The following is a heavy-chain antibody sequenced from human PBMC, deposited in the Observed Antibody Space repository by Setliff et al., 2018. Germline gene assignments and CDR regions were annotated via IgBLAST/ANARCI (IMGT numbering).Heavy chain of an antibody. CDR3: AREGVDSRSSTDYRYYMDV. CDR1: GGTFSSYG. J-gene: IGHJ6*03. V-gene: IGHV1-69*05. CDR2: TIPNFGTT. Sequence: RASVKVSCKASGGTFSSYGISWVRQAPGQGLEWLGGTIPNFGTTNYAQKFQGRATIITDESTSTAYMELSSLRSEDTAVYYCAREGVDSRSSTDYRYYMDVWGKGTTVTVSS. D-gene: IGHD6-6*01.